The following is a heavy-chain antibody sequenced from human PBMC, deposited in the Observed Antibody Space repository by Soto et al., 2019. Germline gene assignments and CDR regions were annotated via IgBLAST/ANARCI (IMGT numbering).Heavy chain of an antibody. J-gene: IGHJ4*02. V-gene: IGHV3-74*01. CDR1: GFTFKMFW. CDR2: INDDGIST. CDR3: TRGPRSTSTGTGAF. Sequence: EVQLVESGGGLVQPGGSLRLSCAASGFTFKMFWMHWVRQVPGKGPEWVSRINDDGISTNYADSVKGRFTISRDNAKYTLYLQMNALRVEDTAFYYCTRGPRSTSTGTGAFWGQGTLVTVSS. D-gene: IGHD1-1*01.